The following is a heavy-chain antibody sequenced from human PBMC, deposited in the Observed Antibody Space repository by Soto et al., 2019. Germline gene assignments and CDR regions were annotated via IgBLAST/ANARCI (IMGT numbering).Heavy chain of an antibody. Sequence: VSCKASGGTFSSYAISWVRQAPGQGLEWMGGIIPIFGTANYAQKFQGRVTITADKSTSTAYMELSSLRSEDTAVYYCARLKMATIPGPLDYWGQGTLVTVSS. V-gene: IGHV1-69*06. J-gene: IGHJ4*02. D-gene: IGHD5-12*01. CDR2: IIPIFGTA. CDR3: ARLKMATIPGPLDY. CDR1: GGTFSSYA.